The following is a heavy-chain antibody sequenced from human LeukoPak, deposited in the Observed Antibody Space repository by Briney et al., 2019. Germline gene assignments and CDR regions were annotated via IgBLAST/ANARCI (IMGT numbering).Heavy chain of an antibody. CDR2: IRSETDGGTT. D-gene: IGHD4-11*01. Sequence: PGGSLRLSCAASGFTFSNAWMSWVRQAPGKGLEWLGRIRSETDGGTTDYAAPVKGRFTISRDDSKNTLYLQMNSLKTEDTAVYYCTTYVGAYSNWGDYYYYYMDVWGKGTTVTVSS. CDR3: TTYVGAYSNWGDYYYYYMDV. CDR1: GFTFSNAW. V-gene: IGHV3-15*01. J-gene: IGHJ6*03.